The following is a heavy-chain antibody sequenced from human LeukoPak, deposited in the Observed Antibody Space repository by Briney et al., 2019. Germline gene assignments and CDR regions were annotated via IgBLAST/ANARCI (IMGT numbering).Heavy chain of an antibody. Sequence: ASVKVSCKVSGYTLTELSMHWVRQAPGKGLEWMGGFDPEDGETIYAQRFQGRVTMTEDTSTDTAYMELSSLRSEDTAVYYCATDLVTLGYCSGGSCYVDYWGQGTLVTVSS. V-gene: IGHV1-24*01. CDR1: GYTLTELS. CDR3: ATDLVTLGYCSGGSCYVDY. D-gene: IGHD2-15*01. J-gene: IGHJ4*02. CDR2: FDPEDGET.